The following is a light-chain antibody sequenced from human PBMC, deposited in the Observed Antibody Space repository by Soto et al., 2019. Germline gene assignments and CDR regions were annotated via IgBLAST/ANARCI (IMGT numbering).Light chain of an antibody. CDR2: GAS. V-gene: IGKV3-20*01. CDR3: QQYGSSPFT. Sequence: EIVLTQSPCTLSLSPGERATLSCRASQSVSSSYLAWYQQKPGQAPRLLIYGASSRATGIPDRFSGSGSGTDFTLTISRLEPEEFAVYYCQQYGSSPFTFGGGTKVEIK. J-gene: IGKJ4*01. CDR1: QSVSSSY.